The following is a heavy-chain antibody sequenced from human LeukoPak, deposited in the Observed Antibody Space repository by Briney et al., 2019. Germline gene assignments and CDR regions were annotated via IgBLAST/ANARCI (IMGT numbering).Heavy chain of an antibody. CDR3: AKRNRTTMATD. CDR2: ISASGGST. D-gene: IGHD1-14*01. J-gene: IGHJ4*02. Sequence: PGGSLRLSCAASGFTFNNYAMNWVRQAPGKGLEWVSGISASGGSTNYADSVKGRFTISRDNSKNTLYLQMNSLRAEDTAVYYCAKRNRTTMATDWGQGTLVTVSS. V-gene: IGHV3-23*01. CDR1: GFTFNNYA.